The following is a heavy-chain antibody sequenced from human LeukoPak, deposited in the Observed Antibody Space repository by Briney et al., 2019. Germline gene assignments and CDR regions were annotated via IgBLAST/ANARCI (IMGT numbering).Heavy chain of an antibody. D-gene: IGHD6-6*01. V-gene: IGHV1-69*04. J-gene: IGHJ4*02. CDR2: IIPILGIA. Sequence: SVKVSCKASGGTFSSYAISWVRQAPGQGLEWMGRIIPILGIANYAQKFQGRVTITADKSTSTAYMELSSLRSEDPAVYYCARESVAARPPYHFDYWGQGTLVTVSS. CDR1: GGTFSSYA. CDR3: ARESVAARPPYHFDY.